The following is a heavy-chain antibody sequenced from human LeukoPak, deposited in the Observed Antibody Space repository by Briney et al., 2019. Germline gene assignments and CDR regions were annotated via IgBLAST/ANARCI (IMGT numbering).Heavy chain of an antibody. CDR2: IKQDGSEK. D-gene: IGHD3-22*01. CDR3: AGEEYQYYYDSSGYPYYFDY. V-gene: IGHV3-7*01. CDR1: GFTFSSYW. J-gene: IGHJ4*02. Sequence: GGSLRLSCAASGFTFSSYWMSWVRQAPGKGLEWVANIKQDGSEKYYVDSVKGRFTISRDNAKNSLYLQMNSLRAEDTAVYYCAGEEYQYYYDSSGYPYYFDYWGQGTLVTVSS.